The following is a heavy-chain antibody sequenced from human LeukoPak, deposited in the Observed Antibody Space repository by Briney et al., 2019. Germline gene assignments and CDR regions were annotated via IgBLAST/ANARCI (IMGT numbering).Heavy chain of an antibody. CDR1: GFTFSSNA. Sequence: GGSLRLSCAASGFTFSSNAMSWVRQAPGKGLEWVSDISGSGGSTYYADSVKGRFTISRDNSKNTLYLQMNSLRAEDTAVYYCVPRSGGMDVWGQGTTVIVSS. V-gene: IGHV3-23*01. CDR3: VPRSGGMDV. CDR2: ISGSGGST. D-gene: IGHD1-14*01. J-gene: IGHJ6*02.